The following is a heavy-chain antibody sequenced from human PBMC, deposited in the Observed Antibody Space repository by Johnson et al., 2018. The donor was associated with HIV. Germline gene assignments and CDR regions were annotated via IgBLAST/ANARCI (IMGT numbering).Heavy chain of an antibody. D-gene: IGHD3-10*01. CDR1: GFTFGDYA. CDR3: ARDSMVRGVNAFDI. Sequence: VQLVESGGGLVQPGRSLRLSCTASGFTFGDYAMSWFRQAPGKGLEWVGFIRSKAYGETTEYAASVKGRFSISRDDSKSIGYVKMNSLKTEDTAVYYCARDSMVRGVNAFDIWGQGTMVTVSS. J-gene: IGHJ3*02. V-gene: IGHV3-49*03. CDR2: IRSKAYGETT.